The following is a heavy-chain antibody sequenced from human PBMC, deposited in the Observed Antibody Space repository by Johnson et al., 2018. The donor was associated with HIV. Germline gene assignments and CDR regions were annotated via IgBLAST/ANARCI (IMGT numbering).Heavy chain of an antibody. CDR3: ARAKDAAYPYDAFDV. CDR1: GFTFSNYA. CDR2: ISWNGGST. D-gene: IGHD2-15*01. Sequence: QLVESGGGVVQPGRSLRLSCAASGFTFSNYAMHWVRQAPGKGLEWVSGISWNGGSTAYGDSVKGRFTISRDNAKNSLYLQMDSMRAEDTAMYYCARAKDAAYPYDAFDVWGHGTMVIVS. V-gene: IGHV3-9*01. J-gene: IGHJ3*01.